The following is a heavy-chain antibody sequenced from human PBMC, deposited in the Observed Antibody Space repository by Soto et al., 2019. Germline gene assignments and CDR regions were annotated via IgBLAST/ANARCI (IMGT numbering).Heavy chain of an antibody. V-gene: IGHV4-4*07. CDR2: IYSDGTT. D-gene: IGHD2-2*01. CDR3: SRVGCSNSKCYTRGMDV. J-gene: IGHJ6*02. CDR1: GGSISGYY. Sequence: SETLSLTCTVSGGSISGYYWSWVRQPAGKGLEWVGRIYSDGTTNYSPSLKSRVTMSLDTSKDQFSLHLNSVTAADTAVYYCSRVGCSNSKCYTRGMDVWGQGTTVTVSS.